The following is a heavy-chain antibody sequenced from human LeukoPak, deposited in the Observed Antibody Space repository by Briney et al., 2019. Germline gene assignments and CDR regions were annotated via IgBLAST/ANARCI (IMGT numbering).Heavy chain of an antibody. CDR2: INHSGST. CDR3: ARGPLERRPYYYGMDV. CDR1: GGSFSGYY. V-gene: IGHV4-34*01. D-gene: IGHD1-1*01. J-gene: IGHJ6*02. Sequence: SETLSLTCAVYGGSFSGYYWSWIRQPPGKGLEWIGEINHSGSTNYNPSLKSRVTISVDTSKNQFSLKLSSVTAADTAVYYCARGPLERRPYYYGMDVWGQGTTVTVSS.